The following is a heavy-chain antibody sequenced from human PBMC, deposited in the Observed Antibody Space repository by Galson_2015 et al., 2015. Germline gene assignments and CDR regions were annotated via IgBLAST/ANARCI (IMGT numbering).Heavy chain of an antibody. CDR1: GFTFSSYA. CDR3: ARTSPSYDSSGYYLRRKRVPYYFDY. D-gene: IGHD3-22*01. J-gene: IGHJ4*02. Sequence: SLRLSCAASGFTFSSYAMHWVRQAPGKGLEWVAVISYDGSNKYYADSVKGRFTISRDNSKNTLYLQMNSLRAEDTAVYYCARTSPSYDSSGYYLRRKRVPYYFDYWGQGTLVTVSS. CDR2: ISYDGSNK. V-gene: IGHV3-30-3*01.